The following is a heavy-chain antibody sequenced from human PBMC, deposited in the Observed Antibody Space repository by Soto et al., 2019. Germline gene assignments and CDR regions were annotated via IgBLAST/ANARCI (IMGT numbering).Heavy chain of an antibody. CDR1: GFTFSSYA. D-gene: IGHD6-19*01. V-gene: IGHV3-23*01. Sequence: HPGGSLRLSCAASGFTFSSYAMSWVRQAPGKGLEWVSAISGSGGSTYYADSVKGRFTISRDNSKNTLYLQMNSLRAEDTAVYYCAKVDRPYSSGWYSNYWGQGTRVTVSS. CDR3: AKVDRPYSSGWYSNY. J-gene: IGHJ4*02. CDR2: ISGSGGST.